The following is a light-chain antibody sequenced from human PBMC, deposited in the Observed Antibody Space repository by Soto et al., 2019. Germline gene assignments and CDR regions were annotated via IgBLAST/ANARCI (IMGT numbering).Light chain of an antibody. CDR2: SSN. CDR1: SSNIGSNT. Sequence: QSVLTQPPSASGTPGQRVTISCSGSSSNIGSNTVNWYQQLPGAAPKLLIYSSNQRPSGVPDRFSGSKSGTSASLAISGFQSDDEADYYCAAWDASLSGVVFGGGTKLTVL. V-gene: IGLV1-44*01. J-gene: IGLJ2*01. CDR3: AAWDASLSGVV.